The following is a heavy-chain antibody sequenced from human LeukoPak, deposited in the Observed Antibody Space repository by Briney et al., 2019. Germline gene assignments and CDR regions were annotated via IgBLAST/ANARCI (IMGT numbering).Heavy chain of an antibody. CDR3: ARTAGGVLYYYYGMDV. Sequence: ASVNVSCKASGGTFSSYAISWVRQAPGQGLEWMGRIIPILGIANYAQKFQGRVTITADKSTSTAYMELSSLRSEDTAVYYCARTAGGVLYYYYGMDVWGQGTTVTVSS. CDR1: GGTFSSYA. V-gene: IGHV1-69*10. CDR2: IIPILGIA. J-gene: IGHJ6*02. D-gene: IGHD3-16*01.